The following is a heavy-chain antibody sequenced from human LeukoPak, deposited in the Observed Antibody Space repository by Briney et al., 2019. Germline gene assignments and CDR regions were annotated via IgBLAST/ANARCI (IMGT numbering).Heavy chain of an antibody. V-gene: IGHV3-23*01. CDR2: ISGSGGST. Sequence: PGGSLRLSCAASGFTFSSYAMSWVRQAPGKGLEWVSAISGSGGSTYYADSVKGRFTISRDNSKNTLYLQMNSLRAEDTAVYYCAKAYCSGGSCYSPQGYFDYWGQGTLVTVSS. CDR3: AKAYCSGGSCYSPQGYFDY. J-gene: IGHJ4*02. D-gene: IGHD2-15*01. CDR1: GFTFSSYA.